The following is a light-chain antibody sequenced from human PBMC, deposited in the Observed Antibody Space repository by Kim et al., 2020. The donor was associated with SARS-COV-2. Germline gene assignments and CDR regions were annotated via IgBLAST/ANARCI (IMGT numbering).Light chain of an antibody. V-gene: IGKV1-12*01. CDR3: QQTNNFPYT. J-gene: IGKJ2*01. Sequence: SASVGDRVTITCRASQDIDTWLAWYQHKPGKAPKVLIYVASSLQSGVPSRFSGSGSETEFTLTISNLLPEDFATYYCQQTNNFPYTFGQGTKLEI. CDR2: VAS. CDR1: QDIDTW.